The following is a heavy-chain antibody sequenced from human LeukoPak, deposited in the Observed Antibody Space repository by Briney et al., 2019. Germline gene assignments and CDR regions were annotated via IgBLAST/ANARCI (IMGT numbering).Heavy chain of an antibody. CDR3: ARVFSGWYFYFDN. J-gene: IGHJ4*02. Sequence: GVSLRLSCAASGFTFSSYWMHWVRQAPGKGLVWVSRINSDGSSTTYADSVKGRFTISRDNAKNTLYLQMNSLRAEDTGVYFCARVFSGWYFYFDNWGQGTLVTVSS. CDR2: INSDGSST. V-gene: IGHV3-74*01. CDR1: GFTFSSYW. D-gene: IGHD6-19*01.